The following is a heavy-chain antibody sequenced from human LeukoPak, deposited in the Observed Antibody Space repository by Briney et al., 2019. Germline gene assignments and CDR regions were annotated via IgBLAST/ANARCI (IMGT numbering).Heavy chain of an antibody. V-gene: IGHV4-34*01. CDR3: ARVGTWNGDYVFDWFDP. CDR1: GGSFSGYY. J-gene: IGHJ5*02. CDR2: INHSGST. Sequence: PSETLSLTCAVYGGSFSGYYWSWIRQPPGKGLEWIGEINHSGSTNYNPSLKSRVTISVDTSKNQFSLKLSSATAADTAVYYCARVGTWNGDYVFDWFDPWGQGTLVTVSS. D-gene: IGHD4-17*01.